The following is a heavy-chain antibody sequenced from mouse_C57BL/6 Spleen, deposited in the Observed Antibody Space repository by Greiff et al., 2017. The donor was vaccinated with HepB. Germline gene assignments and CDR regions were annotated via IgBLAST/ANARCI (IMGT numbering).Heavy chain of an antibody. CDR2: IRLKSDNYAT. Sequence: EVQLQQSGGGLVQPGGSMKLSCVASGFTFSNYWMNWVRQSPEKGLEWVAQIRLKSDNYATHYAESVKWRFTISRDDSKSSVYLQMNNLRAEDTGIYYCTPPLYGSSYGGYWGQGTTLTVSS. CDR3: TPPLYGSSYGGY. V-gene: IGHV6-3*01. CDR1: GFTFSNYW. J-gene: IGHJ2*01. D-gene: IGHD1-1*01.